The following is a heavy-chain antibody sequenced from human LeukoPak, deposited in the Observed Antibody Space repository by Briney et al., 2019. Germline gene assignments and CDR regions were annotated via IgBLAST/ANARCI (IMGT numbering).Heavy chain of an antibody. J-gene: IGHJ5*02. Sequence: KPSETLSLTCTVSGYSISSGYYWGWIRQPPGQGLEWIGSIYHSGSTYYNPSLKSRVTLSVDTSKNQFSLNLSSVTAADTAVYYCARDGGGSSSWFDPWGQGTLVTVSS. V-gene: IGHV4-38-2*02. CDR3: ARDGGGSSSWFDP. CDR2: IYHSGST. CDR1: GYSISSGYY. D-gene: IGHD6-13*01.